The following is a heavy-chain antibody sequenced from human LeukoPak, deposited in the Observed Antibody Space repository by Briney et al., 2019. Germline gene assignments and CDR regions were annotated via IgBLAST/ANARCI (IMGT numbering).Heavy chain of an antibody. J-gene: IGHJ3*02. CDR1: GGSISSGGYS. D-gene: IGHD2-2*01. CDR2: IYHSGST. CDR3: AREVVVVPAAQPDAFDI. V-gene: IGHV4-30-2*01. Sequence: SQTLSLTCAVSGGSISSGGYSWSWIRQPPGKGLEWIGYIYHSGSTYYNPSLKSRVTISVDRSKNRFSLKLSSVTAADTAVYYCAREVVVVPAAQPDAFDIWGQGTMVTVSS.